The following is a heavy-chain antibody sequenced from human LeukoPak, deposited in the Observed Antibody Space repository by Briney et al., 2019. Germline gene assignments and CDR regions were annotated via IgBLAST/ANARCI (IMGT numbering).Heavy chain of an antibody. D-gene: IGHD6-19*01. CDR2: INWGSNHI. J-gene: IGHJ4*02. CDR1: GFTLRSYS. V-gene: IGHV3-21*06. Sequence: GGSLRLSCAASGFTLRSYSMSWVRQAPGKGQEWVSSINWGSNHIYYADAVQGRFTISRDNAKNSLYLQMNSLRAEDTAIYYCARDNSGWSRDYWGQGTLVTVSS. CDR3: ARDNSGWSRDY.